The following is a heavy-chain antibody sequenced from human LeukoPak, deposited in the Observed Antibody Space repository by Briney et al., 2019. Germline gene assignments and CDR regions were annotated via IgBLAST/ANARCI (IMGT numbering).Heavy chain of an antibody. Sequence: ASVKVSCKASGYTFTSYGISWVRQAPGQGLEWMGWISAYNGNTNYAQKLQGRVTMTTDTSTSTVYMELRSLRSDDTAVYYCARVYCSGGSCYYYYGMDVWGQGTTVTVSS. CDR3: ARVYCSGGSCYYYYGMDV. D-gene: IGHD2-15*01. CDR2: ISAYNGNT. J-gene: IGHJ6*02. V-gene: IGHV1-18*01. CDR1: GYTFTSYG.